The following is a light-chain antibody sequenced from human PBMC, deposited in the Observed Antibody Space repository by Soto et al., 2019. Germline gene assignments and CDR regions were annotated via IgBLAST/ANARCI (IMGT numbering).Light chain of an antibody. V-gene: IGKV3-20*01. CDR1: QSVTSVS. Sequence: EIVLTQSPGTLSLSPGERATLSCRTSQSVTSVSLAWYQQKAGQAPRLLIYATSKRPTDIPDRFTGSGSGTDFTLTISRLEPEDFAVYFCQHYGSSPPDTFGPGTKLEIK. CDR2: ATS. CDR3: QHYGSSPPDT. J-gene: IGKJ2*01.